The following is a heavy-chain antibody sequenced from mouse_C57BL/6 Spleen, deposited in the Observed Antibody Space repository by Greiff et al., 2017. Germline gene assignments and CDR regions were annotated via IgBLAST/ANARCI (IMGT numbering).Heavy chain of an antibody. Sequence: QVQLQQPGAELVMPGASVKLSCTASGYTFTSYWMPWVKQRPGQGLEWIGEIDPSDSYTNYNQKFKGKSTLTVDKSSSTAYLQLSSLTSEDSAVYYCARGDGTRAMDYWGQGTSVTVSS. D-gene: IGHD2-1*01. J-gene: IGHJ4*01. CDR1: GYTFTSYW. CDR2: IDPSDSYT. V-gene: IGHV1-69*01. CDR3: ARGDGTRAMDY.